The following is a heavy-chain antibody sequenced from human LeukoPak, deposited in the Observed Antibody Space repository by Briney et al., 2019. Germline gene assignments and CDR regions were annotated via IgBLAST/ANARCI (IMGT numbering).Heavy chain of an antibody. J-gene: IGHJ4*02. D-gene: IGHD4-17*01. CDR2: ISSSSSYI. CDR3: AKGRSDIGSPYYGDYGPFDY. CDR1: GFTFSSYS. Sequence: PGGSLRLSCAASGFTFSSYSMNWVRQAPGKGLEWVSSISSSSSYIYYADSVKGRFTISRDNAKNSLYLQMNSLRAEDTAVYYCAKGRSDIGSPYYGDYGPFDYWGQGTLVTVSS. V-gene: IGHV3-21*04.